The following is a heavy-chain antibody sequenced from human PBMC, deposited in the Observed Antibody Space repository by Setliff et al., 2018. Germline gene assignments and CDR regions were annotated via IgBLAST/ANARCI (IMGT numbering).Heavy chain of an antibody. CDR1: GFTFSSLW. CDR2: INQGGGDQ. Sequence: HPGGSLRLSCAASGFTFSSLWMAWVRQAPGKGLEWVANINQGGGDQFYVDSVRGRFIISRDNAKNSLYLHMNSLRADDTAVYYCSRDVYDFRTGQADPWGQGTLVTVSS. D-gene: IGHD3-3*01. CDR3: SRDVYDFRTGQADP. V-gene: IGHV3-7*01. J-gene: IGHJ5*02.